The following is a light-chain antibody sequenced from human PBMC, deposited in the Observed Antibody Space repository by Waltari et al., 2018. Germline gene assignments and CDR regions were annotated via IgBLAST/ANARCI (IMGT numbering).Light chain of an antibody. V-gene: IGKV1-39*01. CDR2: AAS. CDR1: QPIDNY. J-gene: IGKJ2*01. Sequence: EIQMTQSPSSLSASVGDRVTLTCRASQPIDNYLNWYQHKPGTAPTLLISAASTLQSGVSSRFRGSGSGTDFTLTIRGLVPEDSATYYCQQGFTVPHTFGQGTKL. CDR3: QQGFTVPHT.